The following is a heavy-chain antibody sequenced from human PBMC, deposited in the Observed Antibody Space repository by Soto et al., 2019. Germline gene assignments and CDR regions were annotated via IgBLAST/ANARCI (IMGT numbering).Heavy chain of an antibody. CDR2: IYYSGST. D-gene: IGHD6-13*01. CDR3: ATSYAWYSSSWYESDY. CDR1: GGSVSSGSYY. J-gene: IGHJ4*02. Sequence: QVQLQESGPGLVEPSETLSLTCTVSGGSVSSGSYYWSWIRQPPGKGLEWIGYIYYSGSTNYNPSLKSRVTISVDTSKNQFSLKLSSVTAADTAVYYCATSYAWYSSSWYESDYWGQGTLVTVSS. V-gene: IGHV4-61*01.